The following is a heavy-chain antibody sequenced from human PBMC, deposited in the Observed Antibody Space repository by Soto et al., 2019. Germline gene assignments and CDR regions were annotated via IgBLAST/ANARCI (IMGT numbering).Heavy chain of an antibody. CDR3: ARNGQTYDYYFFDN. D-gene: IGHD5-12*01. CDR2: INPSTLVT. Sequence: QVQLVQSGAEVKKPGASVKVSCKASGYTLTHYYMHWVRQAPGQGPEWVGVINPSTLVTSYAQKFQGRVTMTRDTSTSTVYMELNSLISEGTAVYYCARNGQTYDYYFFDNWGQGTLVTVSS. J-gene: IGHJ4*02. CDR1: GYTLTHYY. V-gene: IGHV1-46*01.